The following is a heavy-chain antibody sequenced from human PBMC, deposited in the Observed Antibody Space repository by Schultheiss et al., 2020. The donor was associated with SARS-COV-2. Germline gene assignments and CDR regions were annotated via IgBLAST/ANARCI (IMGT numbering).Heavy chain of an antibody. D-gene: IGHD1-1*01. Sequence: GGSLRLSCAASGFTFSSYAMSWVRQATGKGLEWVSAIGTAGDTYYADSVKGRFTISRDNSKNTLYLHMNSLRAEDTAIYYCAGKSKDKVEFEYWGQGTLVTVSS. CDR3: AGKSKDKVEFEY. CDR2: IGTAGDT. J-gene: IGHJ4*02. CDR1: GFTFSSYA. V-gene: IGHV3-23*01.